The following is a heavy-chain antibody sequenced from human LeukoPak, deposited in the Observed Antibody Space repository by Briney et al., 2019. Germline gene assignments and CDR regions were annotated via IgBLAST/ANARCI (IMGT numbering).Heavy chain of an antibody. V-gene: IGHV5-10-1*01. D-gene: IGHD3-22*01. Sequence: GESLKISCKGSGYSFTSYLITWVRQKPGKGLEWMGRIDPSDSYTKYSPSFQGHVTISADKSISTAYLQWSSLQASDTAMYYCARLWHYDTSGHDGGYYFDYWGQGTLVTVSS. CDR2: IDPSDSYT. CDR3: ARLWHYDTSGHDGGYYFDY. CDR1: GYSFTSYL. J-gene: IGHJ4*02.